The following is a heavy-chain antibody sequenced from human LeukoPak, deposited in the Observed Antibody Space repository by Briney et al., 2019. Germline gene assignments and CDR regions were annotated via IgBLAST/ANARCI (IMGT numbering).Heavy chain of an antibody. CDR2: IYSGGAT. J-gene: IGHJ1*01. D-gene: IGHD6-13*01. Sequence: GGSLRLSCAASGFSVSDNYMSWVRQAPGKGLEWVSVIYSGGATHYGDSVKGRFTISRDNSKNTLYLQMNSLRAEDTAVYYCARDGHSSSWYGYFQHWGQGTLVTVSS. CDR3: ARDGHSSSWYGYFQH. V-gene: IGHV3-66*02. CDR1: GFSVSDNY.